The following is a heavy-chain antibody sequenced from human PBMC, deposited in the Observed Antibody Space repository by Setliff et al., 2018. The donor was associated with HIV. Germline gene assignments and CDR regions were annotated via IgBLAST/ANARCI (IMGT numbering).Heavy chain of an antibody. V-gene: IGHV4-59*01. J-gene: IGHJ6*03. CDR2: IYYSGST. CDR3: ARGSRGCSYAYYYYYMDV. CDR1: GGSISSYY. D-gene: IGHD5-18*01. Sequence: LSLTCTVSGGSISSYYWSWIRQPPGKGLEWIGYIYYSGSTNYNPSLKSRVTISVDTSKNQFSLKLSSVTAADTAVYYRARGSRGCSYAYYYYYMDVWGKGTTVTVSS.